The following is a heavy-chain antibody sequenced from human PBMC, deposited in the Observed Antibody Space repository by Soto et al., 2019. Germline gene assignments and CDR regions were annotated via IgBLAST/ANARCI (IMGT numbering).Heavy chain of an antibody. D-gene: IGHD3-22*01. J-gene: IGHJ4*02. CDR3: VKVYDSSGYYGGVFDY. V-gene: IGHV3-23*01. Sequence: EVQLLESGGGLVQPGGSLRLSCAASGFTFSSYAMSWVRQAPGKGLEWVSAISGSGGSTYYADSVKGRFTISRDNSKNTLYLQMNSLRAEDTAVYYCVKVYDSSGYYGGVFDYWGQGTLVTVSS. CDR2: ISGSGGST. CDR1: GFTFSSYA.